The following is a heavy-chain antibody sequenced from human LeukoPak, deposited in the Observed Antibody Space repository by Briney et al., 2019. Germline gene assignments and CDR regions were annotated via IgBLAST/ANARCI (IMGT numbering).Heavy chain of an antibody. CDR2: IYSSGVT. CDR1: GGSINNYY. CDR3: ARHDNVPVIRHGFDH. V-gene: IGHV4-59*08. Sequence: PSETLSLTCTVSGGSINNYYWSWIRQPPGQGLEWLGCIYSSGVTNYNPSLQSRVTISIDTSKNQFSLKVSSVTAADTAVYYCARHDNVPVIRHGFDHWGQGTLVTVSS. J-gene: IGHJ4*02. D-gene: IGHD2-8*01.